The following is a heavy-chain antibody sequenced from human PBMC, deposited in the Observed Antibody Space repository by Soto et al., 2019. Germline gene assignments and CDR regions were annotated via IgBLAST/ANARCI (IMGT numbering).Heavy chain of an antibody. Sequence: GGSLRLSCAASGFTFSSYGMHWVRQAPGKGLEWVAVIWYDGSNKYYVDSVKGRFTISRDNSKNTLYLQMNSLRAEDTAVYYCARGNYYDSSGYPGYWGQGTLVTVSS. D-gene: IGHD3-22*01. J-gene: IGHJ4*02. V-gene: IGHV3-33*01. CDR1: GFTFSSYG. CDR2: IWYDGSNK. CDR3: ARGNYYDSSGYPGY.